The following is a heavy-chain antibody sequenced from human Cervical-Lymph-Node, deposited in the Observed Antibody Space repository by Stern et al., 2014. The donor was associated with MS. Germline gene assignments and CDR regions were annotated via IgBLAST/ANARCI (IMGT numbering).Heavy chain of an antibody. CDR1: GDTFSSYA. V-gene: IGHV1-69*01. Sequence: QLVQSGAEVKKPGSSVKVSCKTSGDTFSSYAISWVRQGPGQGLEWMGGIVPIFGTANYAEKFQGRVKITADVSTNTAYMELSRLGSDDTAVYYCARDSTTGMDVWGQGTTVTVSS. J-gene: IGHJ6*02. D-gene: IGHD1-1*01. CDR3: ARDSTTGMDV. CDR2: IVPIFGTA.